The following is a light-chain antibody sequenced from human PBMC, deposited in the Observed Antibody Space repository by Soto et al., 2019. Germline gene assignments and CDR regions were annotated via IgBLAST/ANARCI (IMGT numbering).Light chain of an antibody. CDR2: AAS. V-gene: IGKV1-9*01. Sequence: IQLTQSPSPLSASVGDRVTITCRASQGLSSYLAWYQQKPGKAPKLLIYAASTLHSGVPSRFSGSESGTDFTLTISSLQPEDFGTYYCQQVNNYPLTFGGGTKVEIK. CDR3: QQVNNYPLT. CDR1: QGLSSY. J-gene: IGKJ4*01.